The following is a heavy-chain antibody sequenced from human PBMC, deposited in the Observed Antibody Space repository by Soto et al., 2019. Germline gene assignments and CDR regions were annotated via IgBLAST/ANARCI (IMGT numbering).Heavy chain of an antibody. CDR2: IYYSGST. V-gene: IGHV4-59*01. CDR1: GGSISSYY. J-gene: IGHJ4*02. Sequence: PSETLSLTCTVSGGSISSYYWSWIRQPPGKGLEWIGYIYYSGSTNYNPSLKSRVTISVDTSKNQFSLKLSSVTAADTAVYYCARGDWSGYFSLYFDYWGQGTLVTVSS. CDR3: ARGDWSGYFSLYFDY. D-gene: IGHD3-3*01.